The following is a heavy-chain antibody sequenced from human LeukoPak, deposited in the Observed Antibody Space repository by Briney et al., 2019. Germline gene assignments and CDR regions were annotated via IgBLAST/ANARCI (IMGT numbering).Heavy chain of an antibody. D-gene: IGHD3-16*01. CDR1: GFTFNNYA. Sequence: GGSLRLSCAGSGFTFNNYAMSWVRQTPRKGLEWVSGILSNSAAIGYGDSVKGRFTISRDAATNSLYLQMNSLKIEDTALYYCIADTAGDLAFWGQGTLVIVSS. CDR3: IADTAGDLAF. J-gene: IGHJ4*02. V-gene: IGHV3-9*01. CDR2: ILSNSAAI.